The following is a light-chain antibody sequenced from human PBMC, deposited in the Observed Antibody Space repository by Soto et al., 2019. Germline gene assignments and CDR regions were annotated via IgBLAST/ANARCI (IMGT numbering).Light chain of an antibody. CDR3: QQYNSYSRT. CDR2: DAS. Sequence: DIKMTQSPSTLSASVGDRVTITCRASQSISIWLAWYQQKPGKAPKLPIYDASSLESGVPSRFSGSGSGTEFTLTISSLQPDDFATYYCQQYNSYSRTFGQGTKVDIK. J-gene: IGKJ1*01. V-gene: IGKV1-5*01. CDR1: QSISIW.